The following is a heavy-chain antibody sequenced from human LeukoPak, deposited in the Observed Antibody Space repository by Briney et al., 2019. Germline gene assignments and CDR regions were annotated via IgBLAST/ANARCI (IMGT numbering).Heavy chain of an antibody. CDR2: IIPIFGTA. CDR3: ARSRIAAAHFDY. V-gene: IGHV1-69*13. D-gene: IGHD6-13*01. Sequence: GASVKVSCKASGGTFSSYAISWVRQAPGQGLEWVGGIIPIFGTANYAQKFQGRATITADESTSTAYMELSSLRSEDTAVYYCARSRIAAAHFDYWGQGTLVTVSS. CDR1: GGTFSSYA. J-gene: IGHJ4*02.